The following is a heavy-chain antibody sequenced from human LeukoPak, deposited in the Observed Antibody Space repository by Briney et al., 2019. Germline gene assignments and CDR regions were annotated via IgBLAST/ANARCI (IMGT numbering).Heavy chain of an antibody. J-gene: IGHJ4*02. CDR1: GFTFSNCA. CDR2: MSGSGDKT. V-gene: IGHV3-23*01. CDR3: APTPRIIAAALVLDY. D-gene: IGHD6-13*01. Sequence: PGGSLRLSCAASGFTFSNCAMSWVRQAPGEGLEWISAMSGSGDKTHYADSVKGRFTISRDNSKNTLYLQMNSLRAEDTAVYYCAPTPRIIAAALVLDYWGQGTLVTVSS.